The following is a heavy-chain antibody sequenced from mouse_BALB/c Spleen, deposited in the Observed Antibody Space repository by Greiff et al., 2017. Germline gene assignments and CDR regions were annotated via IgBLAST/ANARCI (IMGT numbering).Heavy chain of an antibody. V-gene: IGHV2-2*02. J-gene: IGHJ4*01. D-gene: IGHD2-3*01. Sequence: QVQLKESGPGLVQPSQSLSITCTVSGFSLTSYGVHWVRQSPGKGLEWLGVIWSGGSTDYNAAFISRLSISKDNSKSQVFFKMNSLQANDTAIYYCARKRRDGYSYYAMDYWGQGTSVTVSS. CDR1: GFSLTSYG. CDR2: IWSGGST. CDR3: ARKRRDGYSYYAMDY.